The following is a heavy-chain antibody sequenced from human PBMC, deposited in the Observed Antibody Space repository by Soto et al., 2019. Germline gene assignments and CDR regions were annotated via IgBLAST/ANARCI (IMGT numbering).Heavy chain of an antibody. V-gene: IGHV3-23*01. CDR1: GFTFSSYA. D-gene: IGHD1-1*01. Sequence: EVQLLESGGGLVQPGGSLRLSCAASGFTFSSYAMSWVRQAPGKGLEWVSAISGSGGSTYYADSVKGRFTISRDNSKKTLYLQMNSLRAEDTAVYCCAKTTSGNLRGLFDYWGQGTLVTVSS. J-gene: IGHJ4*02. CDR2: ISGSGGST. CDR3: AKTTSGNLRGLFDY.